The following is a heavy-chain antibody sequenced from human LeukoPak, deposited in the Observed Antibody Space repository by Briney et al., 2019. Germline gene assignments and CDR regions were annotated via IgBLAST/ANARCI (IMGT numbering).Heavy chain of an antibody. CDR1: GGTLSSSS. D-gene: IGHD4-11*01. CDR2: ITPSGGVT. Sequence: ASVKVSCKASGGTLSSSSISWVRQAPGQGLEWMGIITPSGGVTNYAQKFQGRVTMTRDTSTSTFYMELSSLTSEDTAVYYCASSLYYNNPSLGPWGQGTLATVSS. CDR3: ASSLYYNNPSLGP. V-gene: IGHV1-46*01. J-gene: IGHJ5*02.